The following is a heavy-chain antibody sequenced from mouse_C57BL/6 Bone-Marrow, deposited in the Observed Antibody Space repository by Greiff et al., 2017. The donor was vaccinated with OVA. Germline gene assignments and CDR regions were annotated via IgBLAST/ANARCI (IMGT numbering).Heavy chain of an antibody. J-gene: IGHJ3*01. CDR1: GFNIKDYY. CDR2: IDPEDGET. CDR3: ARGAY. V-gene: IGHV14-2*01. Sequence: VQLQQSGAELVKPGASVKLSCTASGFNIKDYYMHWVKQRTEQGLEWIGRIDPEDGETKYAPKFQGKATITADKSSSTAYMHLSSLTSEDSAVYFCARGAYWGQGTLVTVSA.